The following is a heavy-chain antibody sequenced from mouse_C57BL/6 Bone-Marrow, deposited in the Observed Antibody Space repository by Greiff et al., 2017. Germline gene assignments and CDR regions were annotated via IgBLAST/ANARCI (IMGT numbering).Heavy chain of an antibody. V-gene: IGHV5-4*01. D-gene: IGHD1-1*01. CDR2: ISDGGSST. J-gene: IGHJ2*01. CDR3: ARGDYGSRLDY. Sequence: EVQGVESGGGLVKPGGSLKLSCAASGFTFSSYAMSWVRQTPEKRLEWVATISDGGSSTYYPDNVKGRFTISRDNAKNNLYLQMSHLKSEDTAMYYCARGDYGSRLDYWGQGTTLTVSS. CDR1: GFTFSSYA.